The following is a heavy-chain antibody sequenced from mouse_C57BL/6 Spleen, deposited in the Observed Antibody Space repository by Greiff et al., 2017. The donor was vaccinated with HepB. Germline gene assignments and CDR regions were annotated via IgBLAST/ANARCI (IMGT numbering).Heavy chain of an antibody. D-gene: IGHD1-1*01. V-gene: IGHV1-52*01. Sequence: QVQLQQPGAELVRPGSSVKLSCKASGYTFTSYWMHWVKQRPIQGLEWIGNIDPSDSETHYNQKFKDKATLTVDKSSSTAYMQLSSLTSEDSAVYYGARWHYGSSSPYYFDYWGQGTTLTVSS. J-gene: IGHJ2*01. CDR1: GYTFTSYW. CDR2: IDPSDSET. CDR3: ARWHYGSSSPYYFDY.